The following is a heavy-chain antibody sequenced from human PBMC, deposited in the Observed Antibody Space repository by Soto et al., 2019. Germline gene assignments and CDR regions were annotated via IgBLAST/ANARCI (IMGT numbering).Heavy chain of an antibody. CDR3: ARDDRSVSGVVTFDH. CDR2: TNEGSGNT. J-gene: IGHJ4*02. Sequence: ASVKVSCKATGYSFKNYAVHWVRQAPGQRLEWMGFTNEGSGNTRFSQKFQGRISITRDTSANTVYLDLSSLTSEDTAIYYCARDDRSVSGVVTFDHWGRGTLVTVSS. V-gene: IGHV1-3*01. CDR1: GYSFKNYA. D-gene: IGHD3-3*01.